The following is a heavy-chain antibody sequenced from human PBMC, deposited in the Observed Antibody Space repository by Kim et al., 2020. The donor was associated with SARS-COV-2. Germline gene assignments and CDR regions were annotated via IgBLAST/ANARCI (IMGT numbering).Heavy chain of an antibody. J-gene: IGHJ6*02. V-gene: IGHV5-51*01. D-gene: IGHD3-10*01. CDR1: GYSFTSYW. CDR2: IYPGDSDT. CDR3: ARQNYYGSGSYYTPHSYGMDV. Sequence: GESLKISCKGSGYSFTSYWIGWVRQMPGKGLEWMGIIYPGDSDTRYSPSFQGQVTISADKSISTAYLQWSSRKASDTAMYYCARQNYYGSGSYYTPHSYGMDVWGQGTTVTVSS.